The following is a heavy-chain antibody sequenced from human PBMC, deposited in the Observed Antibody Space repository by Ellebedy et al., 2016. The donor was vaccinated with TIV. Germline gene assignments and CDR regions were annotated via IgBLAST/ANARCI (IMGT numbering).Heavy chain of an antibody. D-gene: IGHD1-26*01. CDR2: IDRDGPT. Sequence: SGPTLVKPTQTLTVTCNFSGFSLSTVGMRISWIRQAPGKALEWLARIDRDGPTKYHSSLKTRLTISKDTSVNQVVLRMTNMDPVDTTTYFCARGYSGNYYGADYWGQGILATVSS. V-gene: IGHV2-70*04. J-gene: IGHJ4*02. CDR3: ARGYSGNYYGADY. CDR1: GFSLSTVGMR.